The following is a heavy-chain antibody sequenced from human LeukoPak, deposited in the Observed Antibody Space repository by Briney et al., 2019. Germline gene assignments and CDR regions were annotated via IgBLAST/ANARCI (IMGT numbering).Heavy chain of an antibody. D-gene: IGHD3-10*01. Sequence: SETLSLTCTVSGGSISSCYSSWIRHPPRKGLEWSGYIYYSGSTNYNPSRKSRVTISVDTSKNQFSLKLSSVTAADTAVYYCARDSITMVRGGGFDYWGQGPLVTVSS. CDR2: IYYSGST. CDR1: GGSISSCY. CDR3: ARDSITMVRGGGFDY. V-gene: IGHV4-59*12. J-gene: IGHJ4*02.